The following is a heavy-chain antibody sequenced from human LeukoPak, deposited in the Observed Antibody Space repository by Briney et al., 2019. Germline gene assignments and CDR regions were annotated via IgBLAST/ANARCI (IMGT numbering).Heavy chain of an antibody. CDR1: GFTFSSYW. D-gene: IGHD6-6*01. Sequence: GGSLRLSCAASGFTFSSYWMSWVRQAPGKGLEWVANIKQDGSEKYYVDSVKGRFTISRDNAKNTLYLQMNSLRAEDTAIYYCARGLSGYSSSLGYWGQGTLVTVSS. CDR2: IKQDGSEK. V-gene: IGHV3-7*01. J-gene: IGHJ4*02. CDR3: ARGLSGYSSSLGY.